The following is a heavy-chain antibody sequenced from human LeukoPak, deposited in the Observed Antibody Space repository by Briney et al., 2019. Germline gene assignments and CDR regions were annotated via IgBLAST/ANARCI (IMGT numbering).Heavy chain of an antibody. V-gene: IGHV3-74*01. CDR3: ARGGLSAYCGGDCYTFDY. D-gene: IGHD2-21*02. J-gene: IGHJ4*02. CDR1: GFTFSSYW. Sequence: PPGGSLRLSRAASGFTFSSYWMPGVRQSPGKGLVWVSRINSDGSSTSYADSVKGRFTISRDNAKNTLYLQMNSLRAEDTAVYYCARGGLSAYCGGDCYTFDYWGQGTLVTVSS. CDR2: INSDGSST.